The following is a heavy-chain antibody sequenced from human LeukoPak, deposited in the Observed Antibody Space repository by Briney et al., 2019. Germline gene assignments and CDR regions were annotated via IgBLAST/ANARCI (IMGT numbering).Heavy chain of an antibody. CDR3: AKEQNYYDSSGYYI. Sequence: GGSLRLSCAASGFTFSSYGMQWVRQAPGKGLEWVTFIRYDGSNKYYADSVKGRFTISRDNSKNTLYLQMNSLRADDTAVYYCAKEQNYYDSSGYYIWGQGTLVTVSS. D-gene: IGHD3-22*01. J-gene: IGHJ4*02. CDR1: GFTFSSYG. V-gene: IGHV3-30*02. CDR2: IRYDGSNK.